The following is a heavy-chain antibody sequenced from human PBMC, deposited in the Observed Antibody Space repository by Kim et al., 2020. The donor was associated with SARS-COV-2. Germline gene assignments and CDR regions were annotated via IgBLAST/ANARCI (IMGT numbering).Heavy chain of an antibody. V-gene: IGHV3-33*01. Sequence: GGSLRLSCAASGFTFSSYGMHWVRQAPGKGLEWVAVIWYDGSNKYYADSVKGRFTISRDNSKNTLYLQMNSLRAEDTAVYYCARVDGEFHFDYWGQGTLVTVSS. CDR3: ARVDGEFHFDY. CDR1: GFTFSSYG. CDR2: IWYDGSNK. D-gene: IGHD3-10*01. J-gene: IGHJ4*02.